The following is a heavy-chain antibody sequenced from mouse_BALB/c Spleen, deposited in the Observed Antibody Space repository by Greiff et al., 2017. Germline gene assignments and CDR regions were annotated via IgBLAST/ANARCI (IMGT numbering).Heavy chain of an antibody. CDR2: ISSGSSTI. CDR1: GFTFSSFG. CDR3: ARDRYDRAWFAY. J-gene: IGHJ3*01. D-gene: IGHD2-14*01. Sequence: EVMLVESGGGLVQPGGSRKLSCAASGFTFSSFGMHWVRQAPEKGLEWVAYISSGSSTIYYADTVKGRFTISRDNPKNTLFLQMTSLRSEDTAMYYCARDRYDRAWFAYWGQGTLVTVSA. V-gene: IGHV5-17*02.